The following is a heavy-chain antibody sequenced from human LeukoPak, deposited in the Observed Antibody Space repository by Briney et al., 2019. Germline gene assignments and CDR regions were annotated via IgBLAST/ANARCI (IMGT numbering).Heavy chain of an antibody. D-gene: IGHD5-12*01. V-gene: IGHV4-59*01. J-gene: IGHJ4*02. CDR1: GGSISTYY. CDR2: IHYSGGT. CDR3: ARYLATISGFDY. Sequence: PSETLSLTCTVSGGSISTYYWSWIRQPPGKGLEWIGYIHYSGGTKYNPSLKRRVTISVDTSKNQFSLRLSSVTAADTAVYYCARYLATISGFDYWGRGTLVTVSS.